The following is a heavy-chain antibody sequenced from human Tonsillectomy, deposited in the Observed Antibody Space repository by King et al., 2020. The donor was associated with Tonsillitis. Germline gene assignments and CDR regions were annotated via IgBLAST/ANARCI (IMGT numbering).Heavy chain of an antibody. Sequence: VQSGRSLRLSCAASGFTFDDYALHWVRQAPGKGLEWVSGISWNSGTIGYADSVKGRFTISRDTAKNSLYLQMNSLRAEDTALYYFDYWGQGTLVTVSS. CDR3: DY. J-gene: IGHJ4*02. V-gene: IGHV3-9*01. CDR2: ISWNSGTI. CDR1: GFTFDDYA.